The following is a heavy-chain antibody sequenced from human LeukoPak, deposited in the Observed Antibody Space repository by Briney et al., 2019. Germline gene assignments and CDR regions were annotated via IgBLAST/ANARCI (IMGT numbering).Heavy chain of an antibody. V-gene: IGHV3-30*18. Sequence: GGSLRLSCAASGFTFSSYGMHWVRQAPGKGLEWVAVISYDGSNKYYADSVKGRFTISRDNAKNSLSLQMNSLRAEDTALYFCAKSQGYDRGCFDIWGQGTMVTVSS. D-gene: IGHD3-22*01. CDR2: ISYDGSNK. J-gene: IGHJ3*02. CDR3: AKSQGYDRGCFDI. CDR1: GFTFSSYG.